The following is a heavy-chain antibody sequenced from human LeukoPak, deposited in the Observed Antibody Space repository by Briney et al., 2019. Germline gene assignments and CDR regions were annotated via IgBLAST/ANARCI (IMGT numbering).Heavy chain of an antibody. D-gene: IGHD2/OR15-2a*01. CDR3: ARNFAPFRTTAPRGTVFDY. Sequence: AASVKVSCKASGYTFTSYYMHWVRQAPGQGLEWMGIINHSGGSTSYAQKFQGRVTMTRDTSTSTVYIELSSLRSEDTAVYYCARNFAPFRTTAPRGTVFDYWGQGTLVTVSS. V-gene: IGHV1-46*01. CDR1: GYTFTSYY. CDR2: INHSGGST. J-gene: IGHJ4*02.